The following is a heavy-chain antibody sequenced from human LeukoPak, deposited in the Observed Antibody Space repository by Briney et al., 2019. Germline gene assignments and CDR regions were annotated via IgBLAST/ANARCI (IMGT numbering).Heavy chain of an antibody. CDR2: INPSGGST. V-gene: IGHV1-46*01. CDR3: ARDLEDATEDY. Sequence: ASVKVSCKASGYTFTSYYMHWVRQAPGQGLEWMGIINPSGGSTSYAQKFQGRVTMSRDTSTSTVYMELSSLRSEDTAVDYCARDLEDATEDYWGQGTLVTVSS. J-gene: IGHJ4*02. CDR1: GYTFTSYY.